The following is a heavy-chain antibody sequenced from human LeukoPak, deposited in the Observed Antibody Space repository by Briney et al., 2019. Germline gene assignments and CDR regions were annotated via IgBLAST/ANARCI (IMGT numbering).Heavy chain of an antibody. CDR3: AREGMYYDILTGYYDY. V-gene: IGHV3-7*01. CDR2: IKQEGSEK. CDR1: GFTFSSYW. Sequence: GGSLRLSCPASGFTFSSYWMSWVRQAPGKGLEWVANIKQEGSEKYYVDSVKGRFTISRDNAKNSLYLQMNSLRAEDTAVYYCAREGMYYDILTGYYDYWGQGTLVTVSS. D-gene: IGHD3-9*01. J-gene: IGHJ4*02.